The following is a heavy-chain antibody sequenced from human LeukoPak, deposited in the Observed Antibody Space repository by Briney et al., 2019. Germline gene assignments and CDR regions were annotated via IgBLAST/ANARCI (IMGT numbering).Heavy chain of an antibody. CDR1: GFTFSSYG. CDR2: IRYDGSSK. D-gene: IGHD5-18*01. J-gene: IGHJ3*02. Sequence: GGSLRLSCAASGFTFSSYGMHWVRQAPGKGLEWVAFIRYDGSSKYYADSVKGRFTISRDNSKNTLYLQMNSLRAEDTAVYYCAKDIGSGYSYGFDAFDIWGQGTMVTVPS. V-gene: IGHV3-30*02. CDR3: AKDIGSGYSYGFDAFDI.